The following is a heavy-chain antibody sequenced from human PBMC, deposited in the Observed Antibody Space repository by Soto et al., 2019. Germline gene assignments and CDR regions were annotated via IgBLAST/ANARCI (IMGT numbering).Heavy chain of an antibody. D-gene: IGHD6-19*01. CDR1: GYSFTSYW. CDR3: ARLKSGSSGWYRHFDL. CDR2: IYPGDSDT. Sequence: EVQLVQSGAEVKKPGESLKISCKGSGYSFTSYWIGWVRQMPGKGLEWMGIIYPGDSDTRYSPSFQGQVTISADKSISTAYLQWSSLEASDTAMYYCARLKSGSSGWYRHFDLWGRGTLVTVSS. J-gene: IGHJ2*01. V-gene: IGHV5-51*03.